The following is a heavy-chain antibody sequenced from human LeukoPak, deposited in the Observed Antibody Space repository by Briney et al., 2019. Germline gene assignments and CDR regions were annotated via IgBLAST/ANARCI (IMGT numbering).Heavy chain of an antibody. CDR3: ARRYGSGSYYKKNWFDP. CDR1: GYSISSGYY. CDR2: IYHSGST. J-gene: IGHJ5*02. Sequence: SETLSLTCTVSGYSISSGYYWGWIRQPPGKGLEWIGSIYHSGSTYYNPSLKSRVTISVDTSKNQFSLKLSSVTAADTAVYYCARRYGSGSYYKKNWFDPWGQGTLVTVSS. D-gene: IGHD3-10*01. V-gene: IGHV4-38-2*02.